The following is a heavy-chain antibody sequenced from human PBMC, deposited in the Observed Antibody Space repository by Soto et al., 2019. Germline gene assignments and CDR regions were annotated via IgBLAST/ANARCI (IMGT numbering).Heavy chain of an antibody. CDR1: GYTFTSYA. CDR3: ARVGITIFGVVINYYYYGMDV. D-gene: IGHD3-3*01. Sequence: QVQLVQSGAEVKKPGASVKVSCKASGYTFTSYAMHWVRQAPGQRLEWMGWINAGNGNTNYSQKFQGRVTITRDTSASTAYMELSSLRSEDTAVYYCARVGITIFGVVINYYYYGMDVWGRGPTVTVSS. V-gene: IGHV1-3*01. CDR2: INAGNGNT. J-gene: IGHJ6*02.